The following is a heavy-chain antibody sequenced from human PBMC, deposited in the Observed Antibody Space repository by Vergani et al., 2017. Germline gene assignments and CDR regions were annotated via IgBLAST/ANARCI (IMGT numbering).Heavy chain of an antibody. CDR1: GGSISSYY. J-gene: IGHJ3*02. V-gene: IGHV4-59*01. CDR3: ARNPYCGGDCYSDAVDI. CDR2: IYYSGST. Sequence: QVRLQESGPGLVKPSETLSLTCTVSGGSISSYYWSWIRQPPGKGLEWIGLIYYSGSTNYNPSLKSRVTISVDTSKNQFSLKLSSVTAADTAVYYCARNPYCGGDCYSDAVDIWGQGTMVTVSS. D-gene: IGHD2-21*02.